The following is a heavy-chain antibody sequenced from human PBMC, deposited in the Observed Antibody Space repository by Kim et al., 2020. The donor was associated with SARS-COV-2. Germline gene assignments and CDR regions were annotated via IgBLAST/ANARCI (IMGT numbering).Heavy chain of an antibody. V-gene: IGHV4-59*08. CDR3: ARLDPSPPEYYFDY. J-gene: IGHJ4*02. Sequence: TPPLKRRVTKSVDPSKHQFSLKLSSVTAADTAVYYCARLDPSPPEYYFDYWGQGTLVTVSS.